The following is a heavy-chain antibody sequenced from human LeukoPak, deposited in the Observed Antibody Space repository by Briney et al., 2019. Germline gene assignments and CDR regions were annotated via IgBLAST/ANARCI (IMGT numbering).Heavy chain of an antibody. D-gene: IGHD5-18*01. CDR2: IYPGDSDT. CDR3: ARMWTAMVTPWFDP. CDR1: GYSFTSYW. J-gene: IGHJ5*02. Sequence: GESLKISCKVSGYSFTSYWIGWVRRMPGKGLEWMGIIYPGDSDTRYSPSFKGQVTISADKSISTAYLQWSSLKASVTAMYYCARMWTAMVTPWFDPWAREPWSPSPQ. V-gene: IGHV5-51*01.